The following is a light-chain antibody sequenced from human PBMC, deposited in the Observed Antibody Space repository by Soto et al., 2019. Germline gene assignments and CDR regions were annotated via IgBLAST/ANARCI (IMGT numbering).Light chain of an antibody. J-gene: IGKJ1*01. V-gene: IGKV1-6*01. CDR1: QGIRNS. Sequence: AIQMTQSPSSLSASVGDRVTITCRASQGIRNSLGWYQQKPGKAPKLLIYAASRLQSGFPSRFSGSGSGTDFNLTISILQPEDFATYYCLQDYNYPWTFGQGTKVEIK. CDR2: AAS. CDR3: LQDYNYPWT.